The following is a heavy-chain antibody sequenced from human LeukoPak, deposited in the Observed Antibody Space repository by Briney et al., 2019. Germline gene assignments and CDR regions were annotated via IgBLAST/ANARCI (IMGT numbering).Heavy chain of an antibody. CDR1: GYTFTSYD. Sequence: ASVKVSCKASGYTFTSYDINWVRQATGQRLEWMGWISAYNGNTNYAQKLQGRVTMTTDTSTSTAYMELRSLRSDGTAVYYCASLRYESSRDLRFDYWGQGTLVTVSS. V-gene: IGHV1-18*01. CDR2: ISAYNGNT. D-gene: IGHD3-9*01. J-gene: IGHJ4*02. CDR3: ASLRYESSRDLRFDY.